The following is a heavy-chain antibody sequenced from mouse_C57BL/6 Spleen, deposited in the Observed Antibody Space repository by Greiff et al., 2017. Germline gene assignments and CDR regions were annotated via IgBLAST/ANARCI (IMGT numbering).Heavy chain of an antibody. CDR1: GYSFTGYY. CDR2: INPSTGGT. D-gene: IGHD2-4*01. CDR3: ARGDDYFAY. Sequence: EVKLQESGPELVKPGASVKISCKASGYSFTGYYMNWVKQSPEKSLEWIGEINPSTGGTTYNQKFKAKATLTVDKSSSTAYMQLKSLTSEDSAVYYCARGDDYFAYWGQGTLVTVSA. J-gene: IGHJ3*01. V-gene: IGHV1-42*01.